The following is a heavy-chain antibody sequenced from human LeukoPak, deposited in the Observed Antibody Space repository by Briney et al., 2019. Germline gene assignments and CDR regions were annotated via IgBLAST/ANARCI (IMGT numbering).Heavy chain of an antibody. J-gene: IGHJ4*02. CDR1: GYSISGGYY. Sequence: PSETLSLTCAVSGYSISGGYYWGWIRQPPGKGLEWIGRIYYTGSADYNPSPKSRVTMSVDTPKNQLSLRLSSVTAADTAVYYCARDPGGNGDSWGPGTLVTVSS. CDR3: ARDPGGNGDS. D-gene: IGHD1-14*01. V-gene: IGHV4-38-2*02. CDR2: IYYTGSA.